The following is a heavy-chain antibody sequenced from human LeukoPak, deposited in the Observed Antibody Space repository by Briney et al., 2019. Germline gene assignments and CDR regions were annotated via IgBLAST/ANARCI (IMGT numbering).Heavy chain of an antibody. V-gene: IGHV3-30-3*01. CDR3: ARQHLIVLMVYAPFHY. D-gene: IGHD2-8*01. CDR2: ISYDGSNK. Sequence: GGSLRLSCAASGFTFSSYAMHWVRQAPGKGLEWVAVISYDGSNKYYADSVKGRFTISRDNSKNTLYLQMNSLRAEDTAVYYCARQHLIVLMVYAPFHYWGQGTMVTVYS. CDR1: GFTFSSYA. J-gene: IGHJ4*02.